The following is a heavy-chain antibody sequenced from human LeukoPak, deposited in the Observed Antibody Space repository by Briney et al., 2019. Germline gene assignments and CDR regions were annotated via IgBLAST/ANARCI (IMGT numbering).Heavy chain of an antibody. V-gene: IGHV4-59*01. D-gene: IGHD3-9*01. CDR2: IYYTGIT. CDR1: NDSISNYY. CDR3: ASAAILTGYLDAFDI. Sequence: SETLSLTCSVSNDSISNYYWTWIRQPPGKGLEWIGYIYYTGITNYNPSLKSRVTISVDTSKNQFSLKLSSVTAADTAVYYCASAAILTGYLDAFDIWGQGTMVTVSS. J-gene: IGHJ3*02.